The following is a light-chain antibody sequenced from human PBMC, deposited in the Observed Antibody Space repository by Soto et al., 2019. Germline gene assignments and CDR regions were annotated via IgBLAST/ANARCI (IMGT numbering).Light chain of an antibody. J-gene: IGLJ2*01. CDR2: GVT. Sequence: QSVLTQPASISGSPGQSITISCTGSNSDIGSYDFVAWYQQLPGRSPRLIIYGVTNRPSGVSDRFSGSKSGNTASLTISGLQEDNEADYYCSSYTDRNTLGAFGGGTKVTVL. CDR1: NSDIGSYDF. V-gene: IGLV2-14*03. CDR3: SSYTDRNTLGA.